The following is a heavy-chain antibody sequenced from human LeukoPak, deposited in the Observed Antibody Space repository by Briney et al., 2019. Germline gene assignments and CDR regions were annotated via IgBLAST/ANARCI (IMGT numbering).Heavy chain of an antibody. CDR1: GGSFSGYY. D-gene: IGHD3-22*01. J-gene: IGHJ5*02. Sequence: MPSETLSLTRAVYGGSFSGYYWSWIRQPPGKGLEWIGEINHSGSTNYNPSLKSRVTISVDTSKNQFSLKLGSVTAADTAVYYCASPGYYYDSSGSRFDPWGQGTLVTVSS. V-gene: IGHV4-34*01. CDR3: ASPGYYYDSSGSRFDP. CDR2: INHSGST.